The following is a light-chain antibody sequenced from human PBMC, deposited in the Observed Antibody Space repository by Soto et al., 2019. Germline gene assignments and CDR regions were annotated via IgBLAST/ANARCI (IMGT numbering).Light chain of an antibody. CDR1: QSVRSH. CDR2: GES. CDR3: QQYGSSGT. Sequence: EIVMTQSPATLSLSPGDRATLSCRASQSVRSHLAWFQQKPGQPPRLLIFGESTRATGVPARFSGSGSGTEFTLIIRRLEPEDFAVYYCQQYGSSGTFGQGTKVDIK. V-gene: IGKV3-20*01. J-gene: IGKJ1*01.